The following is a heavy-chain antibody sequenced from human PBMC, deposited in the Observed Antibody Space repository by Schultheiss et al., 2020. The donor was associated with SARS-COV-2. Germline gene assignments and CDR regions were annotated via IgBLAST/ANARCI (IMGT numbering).Heavy chain of an antibody. V-gene: IGHV4-38-2*01. J-gene: IGHJ6*02. CDR3: ARGNGSGWTRYYYYYYGMDV. Sequence: SETLSLTCAVSGYSISSGYYWGWIRQPPGKGLEWIGYIYYSGSTNYNPSLKSRVTISVDTSKNQFSLKLSSVTAADTAVYYCARGNGSGWTRYYYYYYGMDVWGQGTTVTVSS. CDR2: IYYSGST. D-gene: IGHD6-19*01. CDR1: GYSISSGYY.